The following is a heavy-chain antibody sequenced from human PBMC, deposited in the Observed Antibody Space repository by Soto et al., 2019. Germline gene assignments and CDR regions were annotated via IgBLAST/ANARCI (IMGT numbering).Heavy chain of an antibody. CDR3: ARAQAATRAFDI. V-gene: IGHV4-31*03. CDR1: GGSISSCGYY. Sequence: QVQLQESGPGLVKPSQTLSLTCTVSGGSISSCGYYWSWIRQHPGKGLEWIGYIYYSGSTYYNPSLKSRVTISVDTSKNQFSLKLSSVTAADTAVYYCARAQAATRAFDIWGQGTMVTVSS. CDR2: IYYSGST. J-gene: IGHJ3*02. D-gene: IGHD2-15*01.